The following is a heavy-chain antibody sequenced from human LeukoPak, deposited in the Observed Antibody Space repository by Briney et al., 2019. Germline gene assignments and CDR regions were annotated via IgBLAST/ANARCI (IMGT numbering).Heavy chain of an antibody. D-gene: IGHD2-2*01. CDR1: GFTFSSYS. V-gene: IGHV3-21*01. CDR2: ISSSSSYI. Sequence: GGSLTLSCAASGFTFSSYSMNWVRQAPGKGLEWVSSISSSSSYIYYADSVKGRFTISRDNAKNSLYLQMNSLRAEDTAVYYCASPACSSTSCYSGLDVWGKGTTVTVSS. J-gene: IGHJ6*04. CDR3: ASPACSSTSCYSGLDV.